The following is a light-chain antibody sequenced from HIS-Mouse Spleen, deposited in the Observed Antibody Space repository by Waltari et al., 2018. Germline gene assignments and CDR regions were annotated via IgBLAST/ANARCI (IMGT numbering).Light chain of an antibody. J-gene: IGLJ2*01. Sequence: QSALTQPASVSGSPGQSITISCTGTSSAVGGYNYVSWYQQTSGKAPKLMIYDVRNRPSGVSNRFSGSKSGNTASLTISGLQAEDEADYYCSSYTSSSFNVVFGGGTKLTVL. CDR1: SSAVGGYNY. CDR3: SSYTSSSFNVV. V-gene: IGLV2-14*03. CDR2: DVR.